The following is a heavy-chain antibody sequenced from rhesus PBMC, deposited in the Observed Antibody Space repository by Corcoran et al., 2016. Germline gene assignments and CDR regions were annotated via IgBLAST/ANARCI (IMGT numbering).Heavy chain of an antibody. J-gene: IGHJ4*01. Sequence: QLQLQESGPGLVKPSETLSLTCAVSGGYISGGYGGSWIGQPPGKGLEWIWHIFESIGRTYYNPYLKSRVTISTDTAENQFSLKLSSVTAADAAVYYCAREIAAAGPGGVDYWGQGVLVTVSS. CDR3: AREIAAAGPGGVDY. CDR2: IFESIGRT. V-gene: IGHV4S7*01. CDR1: GGYISGGYG. D-gene: IGHD6S26*01.